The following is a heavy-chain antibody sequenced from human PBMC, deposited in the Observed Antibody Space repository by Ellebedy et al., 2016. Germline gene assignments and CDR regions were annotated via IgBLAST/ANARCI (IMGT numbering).Heavy chain of an antibody. CDR1: GGSISSSSYY. CDR2: INHSGST. CDR3: ARVGGRYDAFDI. J-gene: IGHJ3*02. V-gene: IGHV4-39*07. Sequence: GSLRLSXTVSGGSISSSSYYWSWIRQPPGKGLEWIGEINHSGSTNYNPSLKSRVTISVDTSKNQFSLKLSSVTAADTAVYYCARVGGRYDAFDIWGQGTMVTVSS.